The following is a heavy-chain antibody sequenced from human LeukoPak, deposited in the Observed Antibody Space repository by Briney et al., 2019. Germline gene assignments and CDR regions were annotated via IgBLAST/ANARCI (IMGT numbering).Heavy chain of an antibody. V-gene: IGHV7-4-1*02. CDR3: ARGVIATAAPGWFDP. Sequence: ASVKVSCKASGYSFTSYAMNWVRQAPGQGLEWMGWINTDTGNPTYAQGFTGRFVFSLDTSVSTAYLQISRLKAEDTAVYYCARGVIATAAPGWFDPWGQGTLVTVSS. J-gene: IGHJ5*02. CDR2: INTDTGNP. CDR1: GYSFTSYA. D-gene: IGHD6-13*01.